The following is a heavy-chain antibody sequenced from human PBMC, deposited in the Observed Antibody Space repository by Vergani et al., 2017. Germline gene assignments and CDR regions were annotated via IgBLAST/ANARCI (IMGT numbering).Heavy chain of an antibody. CDR1: GFTFRNYG. D-gene: IGHD5-12*01. CDR2: ISYDGSNK. J-gene: IGHJ4*02. Sequence: QVQLVESGGGVVQPGRSLRLSCAASGFTFRNYGMHWVRQAPGKGLEWVAVISYDGSNKYYADSVKGRFTISRDNSKNTLYLQMNSLRADDTAVYYCATVDYWGQGTLVTVSS. V-gene: IGHV3-30*03. CDR3: ATVDY.